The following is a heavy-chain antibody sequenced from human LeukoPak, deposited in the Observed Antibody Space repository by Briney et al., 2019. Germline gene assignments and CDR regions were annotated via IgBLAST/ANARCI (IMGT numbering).Heavy chain of an antibody. J-gene: IGHJ5*02. CDR2: INHSGST. V-gene: IGHV4-34*01. CDR3: AELYSSGP. Sequence: SETLSLTCAVYSGSFSGYYWSWIRQPPGKGLEWIGEINHSGSTNYNPSLKSRVTILVDTSKNQFSLKLSSVTAADTAVYYCAELYSSGPWGQGTLVTVSS. D-gene: IGHD3-22*01. CDR1: SGSFSGYY.